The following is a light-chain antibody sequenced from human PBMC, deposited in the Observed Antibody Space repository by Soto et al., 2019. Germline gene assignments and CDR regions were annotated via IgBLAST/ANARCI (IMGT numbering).Light chain of an antibody. CDR1: QSISSW. CDR3: QQYNSYSWT. CDR2: DAS. J-gene: IGKJ1*01. Sequence: DIQMTQSPSTLSASVGDRVTITCRASQSISSWVAWYQQKPGKAPKLLIYDASSLESGVPSRFSGSGSGTEFTLTISSLQPDDFATYYCQQYNSYSWTFGQGNRVETK. V-gene: IGKV1-5*01.